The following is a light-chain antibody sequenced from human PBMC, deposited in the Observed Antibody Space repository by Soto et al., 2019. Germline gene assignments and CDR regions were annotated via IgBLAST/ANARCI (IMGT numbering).Light chain of an antibody. CDR1: SSDVGSYNL. J-gene: IGLJ1*01. CDR3: CSHAGSSTYV. Sequence: QSVLTQPASVSGSPGQSITISCTGISSDVGSYNLVSWYQQHPGKAPKLMIYEVTKRPSGVFNRFSGSKSGNTASLTISGLQAEDEADYYCCSHAGSSTYVFGSGTKVTVL. V-gene: IGLV2-23*02. CDR2: EVT.